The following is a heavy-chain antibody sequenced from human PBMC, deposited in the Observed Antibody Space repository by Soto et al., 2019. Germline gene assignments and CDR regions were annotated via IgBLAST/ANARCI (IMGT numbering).Heavy chain of an antibody. V-gene: IGHV3-23*01. CDR2: ISGSGGST. Sequence: GGSLRLSCAASGFTFSSYAMSWVRQAPGKGLEWVSAISGSGGSTYYADSVKGRFTISRDNAKNSLYLQMNSLRADDTAVYYCARVFMVYAIALDPWGQGTLVTVSS. D-gene: IGHD2-8*01. J-gene: IGHJ5*02. CDR3: ARVFMVYAIALDP. CDR1: GFTFSSYA.